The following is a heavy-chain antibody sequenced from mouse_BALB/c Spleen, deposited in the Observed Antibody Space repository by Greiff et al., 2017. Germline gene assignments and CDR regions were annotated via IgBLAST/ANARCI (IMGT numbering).Heavy chain of an antibody. V-gene: IGHV5-12-2*01. J-gene: IGHJ1*01. Sequence: EVKVEESGGGLVQPGGSLKLSCAASGFTFSSYTMSWVRQTPEKRLEWVAYISNGGGSTYYPDTVKGRFTISRDNAKNTLYLQMSSLKSEDTAMYYCARRITPGYFDVWGAGTTVTVSS. CDR2: ISNGGGST. D-gene: IGHD1-1*01. CDR3: ARRITPGYFDV. CDR1: GFTFSSYT.